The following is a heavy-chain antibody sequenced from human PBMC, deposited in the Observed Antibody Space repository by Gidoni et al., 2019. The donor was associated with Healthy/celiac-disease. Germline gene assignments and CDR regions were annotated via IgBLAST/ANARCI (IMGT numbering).Heavy chain of an antibody. V-gene: IGHV3-30*03. CDR2: ISYDGSNK. CDR3: AWLADSSYFDY. CDR1: GFTFSSYG. J-gene: IGHJ4*02. D-gene: IGHD6-19*01. Sequence: QVPLVESGGGVVQPGRSLRLSCAASGFTFSSYGMHWVRQAPGKGLEWVAVISYDGSNKYYADSVKGRFTISRDNSKNTLYLQMNSLRAEDTAVYYCAWLADSSYFDYWGQGTLVTVSS.